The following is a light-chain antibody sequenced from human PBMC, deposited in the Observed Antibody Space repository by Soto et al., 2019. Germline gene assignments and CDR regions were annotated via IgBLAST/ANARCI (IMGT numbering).Light chain of an antibody. CDR3: QESYSTPLA. V-gene: IGKV1-39*01. J-gene: IGKJ4*01. Sequence: DIQVTQSPSSLSASVGDRFTITCRTSQNINIFLNWYQQKPGRAPMVVISAASNLESGVPSRFSGRGSGTEFTLTISNLQPGDSALYFCQESYSTPLAFGGGTKVDIK. CDR1: QNINIF. CDR2: AAS.